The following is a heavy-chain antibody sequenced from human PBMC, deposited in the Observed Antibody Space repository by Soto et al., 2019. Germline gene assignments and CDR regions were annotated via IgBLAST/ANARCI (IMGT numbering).Heavy chain of an antibody. Sequence: QVQLVQSGAEVKKPGSSVKVSCQASGGTFSSYASSWVRQAPGQGLEWRGGIIPIFGTENYAQKFQGRVTMTADKSTSTADMELSSLRSESTAVYYCARLGDSRGYYFDDWGQGSLVTVSS. CDR1: GGTFSSYA. CDR2: IIPIFGTE. CDR3: ARLGDSRGYYFDD. J-gene: IGHJ4*02. D-gene: IGHD3-22*01. V-gene: IGHV1-69*06.